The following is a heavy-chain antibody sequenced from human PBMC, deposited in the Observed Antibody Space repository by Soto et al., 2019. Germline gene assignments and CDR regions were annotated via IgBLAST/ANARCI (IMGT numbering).Heavy chain of an antibody. CDR1: GYTFTSYY. CDR3: TRGYDQRGNS. D-gene: IGHD2-2*01. J-gene: IGHJ4*02. Sequence: GASVKVSCKASGYTFTSYYMHWVRQAPGQGLEWMGIINPSGGSTSYAQKFQGRVTMTRDTSTTTAYTELSSLRSEDTAGYYCTRGYDQRGNSWGQGTLVNVAS. V-gene: IGHV1-46*03. CDR2: INPSGGST.